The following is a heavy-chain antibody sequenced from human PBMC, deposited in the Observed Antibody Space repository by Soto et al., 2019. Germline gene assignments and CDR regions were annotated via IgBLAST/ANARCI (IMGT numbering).Heavy chain of an antibody. D-gene: IGHD3-22*01. CDR3: ARDNSNYYDSSGYYIDAFDI. CDR2: IYYSGST. V-gene: IGHV4-30-4*01. CDR1: GGSISSGDYY. J-gene: IGHJ3*02. Sequence: PSETLSLTCTVSGGSISSGDYYWCWIRQPPGKGLEWIGYIYYSGSTYYNPSLKSRVTISVDTSKNQFSLKLSSVTAADMAVYYCARDNSNYYDSSGYYIDAFDIWGQGTMVTVSS.